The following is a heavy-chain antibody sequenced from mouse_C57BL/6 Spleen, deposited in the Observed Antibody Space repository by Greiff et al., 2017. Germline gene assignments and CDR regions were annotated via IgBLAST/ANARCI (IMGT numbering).Heavy chain of an antibody. CDR3: ARMDYDYLYWYFDV. V-gene: IGHV1-64*01. J-gene: IGHJ1*03. Sequence: QVQLQQPGAELVKPGASVKLSCKASGYTFTSYWMHWVKQRPGQGLEWIGMIHPNSGSTNYNEKFKIKATLTVDKSSSTAYMQLSSLTSAYSAVYYCARMDYDYLYWYFDVWGTGTTVTVSS. D-gene: IGHD2-4*01. CDR2: IHPNSGST. CDR1: GYTFTSYW.